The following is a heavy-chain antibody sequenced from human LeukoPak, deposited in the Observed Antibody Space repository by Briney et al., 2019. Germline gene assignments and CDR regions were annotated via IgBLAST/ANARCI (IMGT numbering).Heavy chain of an antibody. CDR3: ARATFGGVIVFDY. J-gene: IGHJ4*02. Sequence: PGGSLRLSCAASGFTFSSYSMNWVRQAPGKGLEWVPSISSSSSYIYYADSVKGRFTISRDNAKNPLYLQMNSLRAEDTAVYYCARATFGGVIVFDYWGQGTLVTVSS. CDR1: GFTFSSYS. CDR2: ISSSSSYI. V-gene: IGHV3-21*01. D-gene: IGHD3-16*02.